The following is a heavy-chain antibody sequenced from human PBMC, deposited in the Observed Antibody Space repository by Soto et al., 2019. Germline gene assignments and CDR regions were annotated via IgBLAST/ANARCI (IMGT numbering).Heavy chain of an antibody. CDR3: GSVSGSYDNWCDT. J-gene: IGHJ5*02. V-gene: IGHV1-69*13. Sequence: SVKVSCKASGGTFSSYSIIWVRQAPGQGLEWMGGIIPIFGTANYAQKFQGRVTITADESTSTAYMELSSLRSEDTAVHYLGSVSGSYDNWCDTSGQGTMVTASS. D-gene: IGHD1-26*01. CDR1: GGTFSSYS. CDR2: IIPIFGTA.